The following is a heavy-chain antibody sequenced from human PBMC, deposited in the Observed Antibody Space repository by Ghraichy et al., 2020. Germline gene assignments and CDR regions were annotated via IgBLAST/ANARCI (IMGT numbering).Heavy chain of an antibody. D-gene: IGHD6-13*01. CDR1: GGSFSGYY. V-gene: IGHV4-34*01. CDR2: INHSGST. J-gene: IGHJ3*02. Sequence: SETLSLTCAVYGGSFSGYYWSWIRQPPGKGLEWIGEINHSGSTNYNPSLKSRVTISVDTSKNQFSLKLSSVTAADTAVYYCAVGSSWPGDAFDIWGQGTMVTVSS. CDR3: AVGSSWPGDAFDI.